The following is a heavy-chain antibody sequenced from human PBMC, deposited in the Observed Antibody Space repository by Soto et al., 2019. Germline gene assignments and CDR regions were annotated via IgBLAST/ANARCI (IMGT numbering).Heavy chain of an antibody. J-gene: IGHJ1*01. CDR2: ISYDGSNK. CDR1: GFTFSSYG. V-gene: IGHV3-30*18. Sequence: QVQLVESGGGVVQPGRSLRLSCAASGFTFSSYGMHWVRQAPGKGLEWVAVISYDGSNKYYPDSVKGRFTISRDNSKNTLYLQMNSLRAEDTAVYYCAKDKANYSFFQHWGQGTLVTVSS. CDR3: AKDKANYSFFQH. D-gene: IGHD2-15*01.